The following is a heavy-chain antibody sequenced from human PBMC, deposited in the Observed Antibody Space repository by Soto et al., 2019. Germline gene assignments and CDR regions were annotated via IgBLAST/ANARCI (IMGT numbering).Heavy chain of an antibody. V-gene: IGHV4-34*01. CDR2: INHSGST. CDR1: GGSFSGYY. CDR3: ARVGLGGFRGRYYFDY. Sequence: QVQLQQWGAGLLKPSETLSLTCAVYGGSFSGYYWSWIRQPPGKGLEWIGEINHSGSTNYNPSLKSRVTISVDTSKNQFSLKLSSVTAADTAVYYCARVGLGGFRGRYYFDYWGQGTLVTVSS. J-gene: IGHJ4*02. D-gene: IGHD3-10*01.